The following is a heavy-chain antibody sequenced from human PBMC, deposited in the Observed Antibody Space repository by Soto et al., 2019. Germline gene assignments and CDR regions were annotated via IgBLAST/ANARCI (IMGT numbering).Heavy chain of an antibody. V-gene: IGHV1-8*01. CDR1: GYTFTSYD. D-gene: IGHD3-22*01. CDR3: ARGGLQTYYYDSSGYYYDSRNWFDP. Sequence: ASVKVSCKASGYTFTSYDINWVRQATGQGLVGMGWMNPNSGNTGYAQKFQGRVTMTRNTSISTADMELSSLRSEDTAVYYCARGGLQTYYYDSSGYYYDSRNWFDPWGQGTLVTVSS. J-gene: IGHJ5*02. CDR2: MNPNSGNT.